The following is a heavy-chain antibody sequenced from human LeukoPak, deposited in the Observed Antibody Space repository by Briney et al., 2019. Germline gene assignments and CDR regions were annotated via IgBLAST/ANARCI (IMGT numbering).Heavy chain of an antibody. CDR3: ARDIRDSSGYYYYFDN. CDR1: GFTVSSSY. D-gene: IGHD3-22*01. CDR2: IYSGGST. J-gene: IGHJ4*02. Sequence: LTGGSLRLSCAASGFTVSSSYISWVRQAPGKGLEWVSLIYSGGSTHYADSVKGRFTISRDTSKNTLYLQMNSLRAEDTALYYCARDIRDSSGYYYYFDNWGQGTLATVSS. V-gene: IGHV3-66*02.